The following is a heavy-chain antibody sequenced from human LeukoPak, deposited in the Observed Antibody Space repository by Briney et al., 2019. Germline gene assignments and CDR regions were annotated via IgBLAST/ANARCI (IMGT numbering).Heavy chain of an antibody. Sequence: TSETLSLTCTVSGGSISSYYWSWIRQPPGKGLEWIGYIYYSGSTNYNPSLKSRVTISVDTSKNQFSLKLSSVTAADTAVYYCARAVRRRANSGSYYTLFDYWGQGTLVTASS. CDR2: IYYSGST. J-gene: IGHJ4*02. D-gene: IGHD1-26*01. CDR1: GGSISSYY. CDR3: ARAVRRRANSGSYYTLFDY. V-gene: IGHV4-59*01.